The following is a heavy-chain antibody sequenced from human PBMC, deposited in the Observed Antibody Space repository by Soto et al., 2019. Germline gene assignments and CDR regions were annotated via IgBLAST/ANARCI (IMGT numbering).Heavy chain of an antibody. D-gene: IGHD6-13*01. CDR1: GGTFTSYY. Sequence: ASVKVSCKASGGTFTSYYMHWVRQAPGQGLEWMGIINPSGGSTSYAQKFQGRVTMTRDTSTSTVYMELSSLRSEDTAVYYCASESERIAAAGQAYYYGMDVWGQGTTVSV. CDR3: ASESERIAAAGQAYYYGMDV. V-gene: IGHV1-46*01. J-gene: IGHJ6*02. CDR2: INPSGGST.